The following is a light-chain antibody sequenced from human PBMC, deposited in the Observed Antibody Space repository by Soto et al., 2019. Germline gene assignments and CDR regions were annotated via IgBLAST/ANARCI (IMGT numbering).Light chain of an antibody. CDR1: SSNIGSNT. CDR3: AAWDDSLNGWV. Sequence: QSVLTQPPSASGTPGQRVTISCSGSSSNIGSNTVNWYQLLPGTAPKLLIYSNNQRPSGVPDRFSGSKSGTSASLAISGLQSEDEAHYYCAAWDDSLNGWVFGGGTKVTVL. CDR2: SNN. V-gene: IGLV1-44*01. J-gene: IGLJ3*02.